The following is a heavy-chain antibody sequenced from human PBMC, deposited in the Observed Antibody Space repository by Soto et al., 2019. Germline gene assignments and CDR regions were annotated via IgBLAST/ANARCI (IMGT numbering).Heavy chain of an antibody. CDR3: ASSEGAPAPHYYYYYGMDV. D-gene: IGHD1-26*01. Sequence: GGSLRLSCAASGFTFSSYWMHWVRQAPGKGLVWVSRINSDGSSTSYADSVKGRFTISRDNAKNTLYLQMNSLRAEDTAVYYCASSEGAPAPHYYYYYGMDVWGQGTTVTVSS. V-gene: IGHV3-74*01. CDR2: INSDGSST. J-gene: IGHJ6*02. CDR1: GFTFSSYW.